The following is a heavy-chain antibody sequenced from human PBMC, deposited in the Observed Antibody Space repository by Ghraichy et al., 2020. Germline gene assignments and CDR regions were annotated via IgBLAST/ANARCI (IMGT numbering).Heavy chain of an antibody. CDR3: AILPRVATITGDY. J-gene: IGHJ4*02. CDR1: GGSFSGYY. V-gene: IGHV4-34*01. Sequence: TLSLTCAVYGGSFSGYYWSWIRQPPGKGLEWIGEINHSGSTNYNPSLKSRVTISVDTSKNQFSLKLSSVTAADTAVYYCAILPRVATITGDYWGQGTLVTVSS. CDR2: INHSGST. D-gene: IGHD5-24*01.